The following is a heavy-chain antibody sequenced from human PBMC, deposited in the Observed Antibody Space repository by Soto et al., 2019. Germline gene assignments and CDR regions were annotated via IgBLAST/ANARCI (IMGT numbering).Heavy chain of an antibody. D-gene: IGHD3-3*01. CDR3: ARDVYCHERYETYDYYLDR. CDR2: IDPSGGVT. J-gene: IGHJ4*02. Sequence: ASVKVSCKASGYTFTKFHIHWVRQAPGQGLEWMGMIDPSGGVTRDAQRFQGRITMTSDTSTSSVYMGLRGLTSEDTAVYYCARDVYCHERYETYDYYLDRWGQGTLVTVSS. CDR1: GYTFTKFH. V-gene: IGHV1-46*01.